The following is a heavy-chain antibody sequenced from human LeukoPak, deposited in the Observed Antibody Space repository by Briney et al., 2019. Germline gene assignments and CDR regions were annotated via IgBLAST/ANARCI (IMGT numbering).Heavy chain of an antibody. CDR3: ARVIAVAGGVPPRYFDY. J-gene: IGHJ4*02. V-gene: IGHV4-39*07. Sequence: PSETLSLTCTVSGGSISSNSYYWGWIRQPPGKGLEWIGNIYYSGSTYYNPSLKSRVTISIDTSENQFSLKLSSVTAADTAMYYCARVIAVAGGVPPRYFDYWGQGTLVTVSS. D-gene: IGHD6-19*01. CDR1: GGSISSNSYY. CDR2: IYYSGST.